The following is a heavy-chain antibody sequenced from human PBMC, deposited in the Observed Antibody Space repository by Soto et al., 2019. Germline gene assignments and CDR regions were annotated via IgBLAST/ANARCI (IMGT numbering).Heavy chain of an antibody. CDR3: ARSKTPGMVYPFDI. CDR1: GFTFSSYG. J-gene: IGHJ3*02. V-gene: IGHV3-30-3*01. D-gene: IGHD2-8*01. CDR2: ISYDGSNK. Sequence: QVQLVESGGGVVQPGRSLRLSCAASGFTFSSYGLHWVRQAPGKGLEWVAVISYDGSNKYHADSVKGRFTISRDNSRKILFLQMNSLRVEDTAVYYCARSKTPGMVYPFDIWGQGAMVTVS.